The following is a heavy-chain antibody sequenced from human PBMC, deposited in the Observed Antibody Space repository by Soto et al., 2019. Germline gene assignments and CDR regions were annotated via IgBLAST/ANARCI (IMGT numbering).Heavy chain of an antibody. D-gene: IGHD6-19*01. CDR2: IKGDGTKE. CDR3: ASDLSPSCAGGWCEALEL. CDR1: GFTFKSDW. Sequence: EVQLVESGGGMVQPGRSLRLSCVGSGFTFKSDWMTWVRQAPGKGLEWVANIKGDGTKENYVDTVKGRFTISRDNAKNSLYLQMNSLRVEDTAVYYCASDLSPSCAGGWCEALELWGQGTVVSVSS. J-gene: IGHJ3*01. V-gene: IGHV3-7*04.